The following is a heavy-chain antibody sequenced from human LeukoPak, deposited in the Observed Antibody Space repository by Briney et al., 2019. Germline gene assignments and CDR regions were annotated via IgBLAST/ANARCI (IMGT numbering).Heavy chain of an antibody. D-gene: IGHD2-21*02. CDR1: GGSFSGYY. V-gene: IGHV4-34*01. CDR2: INHSGST. CDR3: ARGTRLNYYYYYYYMDV. Sequence: SETLSLTCAVYGGSFSGYYWSWIRQPPGKGLEWIGEINHSGSTNYNPSLKSRDTISVDTSKNQFSLKLSSVTAADTAVYYCARGTRLNYYYYYYYMDVWGKGTTVTVSS. J-gene: IGHJ6*03.